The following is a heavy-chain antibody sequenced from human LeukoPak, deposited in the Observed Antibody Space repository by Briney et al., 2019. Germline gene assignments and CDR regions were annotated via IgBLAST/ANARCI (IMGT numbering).Heavy chain of an antibody. V-gene: IGHV4-34*01. CDR1: GGSFSDYF. Sequence: TSETLSPTCAVYGGSFSDYFWSWIRQPPGKGLEWIGEINHTGSTNYNPSLKSRVSISVDTSNNQFSLRLTSVTAADTAVYYCARRRWLQPLDYWGQGTLVIVSS. CDR2: INHTGST. CDR3: ARRRWLQPLDY. J-gene: IGHJ4*02. D-gene: IGHD5-24*01.